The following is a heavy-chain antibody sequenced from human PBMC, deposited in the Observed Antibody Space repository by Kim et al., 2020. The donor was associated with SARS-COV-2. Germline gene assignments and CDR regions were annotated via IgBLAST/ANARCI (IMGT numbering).Heavy chain of an antibody. CDR3: ARGAPSGWFDP. D-gene: IGHD3-10*01. V-gene: IGHV3-23*05. CDR2: SR. Sequence: SRSPADSVKGRFSISRDNSKNILYRQMNSLRAEDTAVYYCARGAPSGWFDPWGQGTLVTVSS. J-gene: IGHJ5*02.